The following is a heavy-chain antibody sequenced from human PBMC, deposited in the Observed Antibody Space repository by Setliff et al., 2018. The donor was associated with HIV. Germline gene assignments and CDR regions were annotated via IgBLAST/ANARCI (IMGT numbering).Heavy chain of an antibody. CDR2: IRSKTYAGTT. D-gene: IGHD2-15*01. J-gene: IGHJ4*02. CDR3: ARVVVGLYYFDY. V-gene: IGHV3-49*04. CDR1: GFTFGDYA. Sequence: GGSLRLSCTASGFTFGDYAMSWVRQAPGKGLEWVGFIRSKTYAGTTEYAASVIGRFTISRDDSKSIAYLQMNSLKTEDTAVYYCARVVVGLYYFDYWGQGTLVTVSS.